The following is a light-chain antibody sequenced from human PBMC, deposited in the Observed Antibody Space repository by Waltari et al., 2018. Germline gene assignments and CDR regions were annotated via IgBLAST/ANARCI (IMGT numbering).Light chain of an antibody. CDR1: QNVTNG. CDR2: GAS. V-gene: IGKV3-15*01. Sequence: ETELTQTPATLSLSPGERATLSCRASQNVTNGLAWYQQKPGQAPRLLIYGASTRATDIPDRFIGTGSGTDFSLTISSLQSEDFALYYCHFYNKWIWTFSQGTNLEI. J-gene: IGKJ1*01. CDR3: HFYNKWIWT.